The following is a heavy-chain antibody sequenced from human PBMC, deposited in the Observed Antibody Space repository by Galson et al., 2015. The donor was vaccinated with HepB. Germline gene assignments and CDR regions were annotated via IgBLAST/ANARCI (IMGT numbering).Heavy chain of an antibody. CDR3: ARDPTYYYGSGTPYFDY. D-gene: IGHD3-10*01. J-gene: IGHJ4*02. V-gene: IGHV6-1*01. CDR2: TYYRSKWYN. CDR1: GDSVSSNNGA. Sequence: CAISGDSVSSNNGAWNWIRQSPSRGLEWLGRTYYRSKWYNDYAVSVKSRITINPDTFKNQFSLQLNSVTPEDTAVYYCARDPTYYYGSGTPYFDYWGQGTLVTVSS.